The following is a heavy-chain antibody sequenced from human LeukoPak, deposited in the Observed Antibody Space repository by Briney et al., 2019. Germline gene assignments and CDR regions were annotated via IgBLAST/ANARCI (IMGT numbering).Heavy chain of an antibody. V-gene: IGHV4-39*07. CDR3: ARGPSSTMVRGGLDV. J-gene: IGHJ6*04. Sequence: SETLSLTCTVSGGSISSSSYYWGWIRQPPGKGLEWIGEINHSGSTNYNPSLKSRVTISVDTSKNQFSLKLSSVTAADTAVYYCARGPSSTMVRGGLDVWGKGTTVTVSS. D-gene: IGHD3-10*01. CDR2: INHSGST. CDR1: GGSISSSSYY.